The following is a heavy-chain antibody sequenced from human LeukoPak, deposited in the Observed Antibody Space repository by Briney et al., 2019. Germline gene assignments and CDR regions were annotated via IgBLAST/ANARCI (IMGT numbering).Heavy chain of an antibody. CDR1: GFTFSNYA. D-gene: IGHD6-19*01. V-gene: IGHV3-74*01. CDR3: ARGADTGYSSDS. J-gene: IGHJ5*02. CDR2: INSDARST. Sequence: GGSLRLSCAASGFTFSNYAMSWVRQAPGKGLEWVSRINSDARSTSYADSVKGRFTISRDNAKNTLYLQMNSLRAEDTAVYYCARGADTGYSSDSWGQGTLVTVSS.